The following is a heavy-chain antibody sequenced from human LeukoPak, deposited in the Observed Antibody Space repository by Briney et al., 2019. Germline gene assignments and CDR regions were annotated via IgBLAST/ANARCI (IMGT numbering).Heavy chain of an antibody. CDR1: GGSISSYY. Sequence: SETLSLTCTVSGGSISSYYWSWVRQPPGKGLEWIGYIYYSGSTNYNPSLKSRVTISVDTSKNQFSLKLSSVTAADTAVYYCARELTPVAGYDYWGQGTLVTVSS. CDR3: ARELTPVAGYDY. V-gene: IGHV4-59*12. D-gene: IGHD6-19*01. CDR2: IYYSGST. J-gene: IGHJ4*02.